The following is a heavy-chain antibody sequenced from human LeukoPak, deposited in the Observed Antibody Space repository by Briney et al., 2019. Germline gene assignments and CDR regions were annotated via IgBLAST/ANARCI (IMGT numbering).Heavy chain of an antibody. D-gene: IGHD2-15*01. CDR3: ARDCSGGSCYYYYGMDV. CDR1: GFTVSSNY. V-gene: IGHV3-7*01. Sequence: GGSLRLSCAASGFTVSSNYMSWVRQAPGKGLEWVANIKQDGSEKYYVDSVKGRFTISRDNAKNSLYLQMNSLRAEDTAVYYCARDCSGGSCYYYYGMDVWGQGTTVTVSS. J-gene: IGHJ6*02. CDR2: IKQDGSEK.